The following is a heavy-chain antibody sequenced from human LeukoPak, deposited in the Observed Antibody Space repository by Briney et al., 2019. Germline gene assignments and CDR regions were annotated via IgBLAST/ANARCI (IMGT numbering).Heavy chain of an antibody. CDR2: IKSKTDGGTS. CDR1: GFTLRNYG. CDR3: ATDPGEWEPI. J-gene: IGHJ3*02. V-gene: IGHV3-15*01. D-gene: IGHD1-26*01. Sequence: GGSLRLSCVASGFTLRNYGMSWFRQAPGKGLEWVGRIKSKTDGGTSDYAAPVQGRFTISRDDSKNTLYLQMNSLKIEDTAVYYCATDPGEWEPIWGQGTMVTVSS.